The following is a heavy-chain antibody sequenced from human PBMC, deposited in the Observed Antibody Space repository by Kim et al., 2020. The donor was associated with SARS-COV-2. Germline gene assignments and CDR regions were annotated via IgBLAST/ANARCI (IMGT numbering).Heavy chain of an antibody. CDR2: INWNGDST. Sequence: GGSLRLSCAASGFTFDHYGMNWVRQAPGKGLEWVSGINWNGDSTGYADSVKGRFTISKDSAKNSLYLQMNSLRAEDTALYYCALIGGSGGRCGYWGQGTLVTSPS. CDR3: ALIGGSGGRCGY. J-gene: IGHJ4*02. D-gene: IGHD3-10*01. CDR1: GFTFDHYG. V-gene: IGHV3-20*04.